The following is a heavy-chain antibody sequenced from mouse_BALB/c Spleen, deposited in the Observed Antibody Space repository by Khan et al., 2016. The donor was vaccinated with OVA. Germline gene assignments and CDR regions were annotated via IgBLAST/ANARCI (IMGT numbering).Heavy chain of an antibody. CDR3: VSRSRFAY. CDR2: IRSKSNNYAT. V-gene: IGHV10-1*02. Sequence: EVQLVESGGGLVQPKGSLKLSCAASGFTFNTYAMNWVRQAPGKGLEWVARIRSKSNNYATYYSDSVKDRFTISRDNSQIMLYLQMNTLKTEDTAMYYCVSRSRFAYWGQGTLVTVSA. CDR1: GFTFNTYA. J-gene: IGHJ3*01.